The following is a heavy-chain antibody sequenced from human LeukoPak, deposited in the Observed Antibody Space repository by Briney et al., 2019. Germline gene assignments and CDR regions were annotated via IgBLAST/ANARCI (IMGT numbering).Heavy chain of an antibody. CDR3: ARGLARIFGASYYFDY. J-gene: IGHJ4*02. V-gene: IGHV4-34*01. CDR2: INHSGST. D-gene: IGHD3-3*01. Sequence: PSETLSLTCAVYGGSFSGYYWSWIRQPPGKGLEWIGEINHSGSTNYNPSLKSRVTISVDTSKNQFSLKLSSVTAADTAVYYCARGLARIFGASYYFDYWGQGTLVTVSS. CDR1: GGSFSGYY.